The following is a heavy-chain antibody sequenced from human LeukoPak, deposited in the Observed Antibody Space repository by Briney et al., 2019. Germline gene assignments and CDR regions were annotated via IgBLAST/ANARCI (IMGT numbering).Heavy chain of an antibody. Sequence: GGSLRPSCAASGFTFSTYWMSWVRQAPGKGLEWVANIKQDGSEKYYVDSVKGRFTISRDNAKNSLDLEMNSLRAEDTAVYFCARVDTDVGGIDYWGQGTLVTVSS. CDR2: IKQDGSEK. D-gene: IGHD5-18*01. CDR1: GFTFSTYW. J-gene: IGHJ4*02. CDR3: ARVDTDVGGIDY. V-gene: IGHV3-7*05.